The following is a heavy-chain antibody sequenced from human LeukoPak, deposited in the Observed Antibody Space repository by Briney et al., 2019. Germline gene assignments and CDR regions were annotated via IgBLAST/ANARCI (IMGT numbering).Heavy chain of an antibody. D-gene: IGHD4-17*01. J-gene: IGHJ6*02. Sequence: ASVKVSCKASGDTFSSYAISWVRQAPGQGLEWMGGIIPIFGTANYAQKFQGRVTITADESTSTAYMELSSLRSEDTAVYYCASPTPKYGDYVHYGMDVWGQGTTVTVSS. CDR3: ASPTPKYGDYVHYGMDV. CDR2: IIPIFGTA. CDR1: GDTFSSYA. V-gene: IGHV1-69*13.